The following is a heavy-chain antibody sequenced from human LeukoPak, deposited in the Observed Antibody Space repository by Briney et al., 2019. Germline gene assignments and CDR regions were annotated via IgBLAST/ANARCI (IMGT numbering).Heavy chain of an antibody. CDR2: INHSGST. CDR3: ARALSPGRGYSYNYFDY. J-gene: IGHJ4*02. CDR1: GGAFRGFY. V-gene: IGHV4-34*01. D-gene: IGHD5-18*01. Sequence: PSETLSLPRAVYGGAFRGFYWGGIRQPPGEGLGGIGGINHSGSTNYNPSLKSRVTISVDTSKNQFSLKLSSVTAADTAVYYCARALSPGRGYSYNYFDYWGQGTLVTVSS.